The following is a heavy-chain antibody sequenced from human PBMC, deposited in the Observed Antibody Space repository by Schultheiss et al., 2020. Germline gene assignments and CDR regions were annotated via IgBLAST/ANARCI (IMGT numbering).Heavy chain of an antibody. V-gene: IGHV4-34*09. J-gene: IGHJ3*02. CDR3: ARDGAMQNTFDI. CDR2: INHSGST. D-gene: IGHD3-16*01. CDR1: GGSFSGYY. Sequence: SETLSLTCAVYGGSFSGYYWSWIRQPPGKGLEWIGEINHSGSTNYNPSLKSRVTISVDTSKNQFSLKLSSVTAADTAVYYCARDGAMQNTFDIWGQGTMVTVS.